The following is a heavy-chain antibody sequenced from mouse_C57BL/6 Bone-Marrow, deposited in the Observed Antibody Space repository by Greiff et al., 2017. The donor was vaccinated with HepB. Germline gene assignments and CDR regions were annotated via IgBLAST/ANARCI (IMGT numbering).Heavy chain of an antibody. D-gene: IGHD1-1*01. Sequence: QVHVKQSGAELARPGASVKLSCKASGYTFTSYGISWVKQRTGQGLEWIGEIYPRSGNTYYNEKFKGKATLTADKSSSTAYMELRSLTSEDSAVYFCAREGYYGGFAYWGQGTLVTVSA. CDR1: GYTFTSYG. J-gene: IGHJ3*01. V-gene: IGHV1-81*01. CDR2: IYPRSGNT. CDR3: AREGYYGGFAY.